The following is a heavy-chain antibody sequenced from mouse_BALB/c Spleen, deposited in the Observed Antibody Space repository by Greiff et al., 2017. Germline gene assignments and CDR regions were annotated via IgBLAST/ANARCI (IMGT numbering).Heavy chain of an antibody. CDR1: GFTFSSYG. Sequence: EVQLVESGGDLVKPGGSLKLSCAASGFTFSSYGLSWVRQTPDKRLEWVATISSGGSYTYYPDSVKGRFNISRDNAKNTLYLQMSSLRSEDTAMYYCARWVEYDGFAYWGQETLVTVSA. J-gene: IGHJ3*01. CDR2: ISSGGSYT. D-gene: IGHD2-14*01. CDR3: ARWVEYDGFAY. V-gene: IGHV5-6*01.